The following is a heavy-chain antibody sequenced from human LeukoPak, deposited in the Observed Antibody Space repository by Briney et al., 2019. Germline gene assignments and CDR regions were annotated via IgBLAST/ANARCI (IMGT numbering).Heavy chain of an antibody. CDR2: INSDGSST. Sequence: GGSLRLSCAASGFTFSSSGMHWVRQAPGKGLVWVSRINSDGSSTSYADSVKGRFTISRDNAKNTLYLQMNSLRAEDTAVYYCAREAGTTDWFDPWGQGTLVTVSS. CDR3: AREAGTTDWFDP. J-gene: IGHJ5*02. CDR1: GFTFSSSG. D-gene: IGHD1-1*01. V-gene: IGHV3-74*01.